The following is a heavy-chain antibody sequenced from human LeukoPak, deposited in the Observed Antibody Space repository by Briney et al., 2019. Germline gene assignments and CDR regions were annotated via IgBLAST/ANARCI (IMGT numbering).Heavy chain of an antibody. V-gene: IGHV4-39*01. D-gene: IGHD4-23*01. CDR2: IYYSGST. CDR3: ARHRDYGGNSGRDAFDI. CDR1: GFTFSSYG. J-gene: IGHJ3*02. Sequence: PGGSLRLSCAASGFTFSSYGMSWIRQPPGKGLEWIGSIYYSGSTYYNPSLKSRVTISVDTSKNQFSLKLSSVTAADTAVYYCARHRDYGGNSGRDAFDIWGQGTMVTVSS.